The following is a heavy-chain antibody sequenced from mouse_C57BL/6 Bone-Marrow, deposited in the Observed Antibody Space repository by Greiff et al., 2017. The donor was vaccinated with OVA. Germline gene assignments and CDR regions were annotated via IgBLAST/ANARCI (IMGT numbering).Heavy chain of an antibody. CDR3: ARFITTVVEAMDY. CDR2: IYPRSGNT. D-gene: IGHD1-1*01. J-gene: IGHJ4*01. V-gene: IGHV1-81*01. CDR1: GYTFTSYG. Sequence: VKVVESGAELARPGASVKLSCKASGYTFTSYGISWVKQRTGQGLEWIGEIYPRSGNTYYNEKFKGKATLTADKSSSTAYMELRSLTSEDSAVYFCARFITTVVEAMDYWGQGTSVTVSS.